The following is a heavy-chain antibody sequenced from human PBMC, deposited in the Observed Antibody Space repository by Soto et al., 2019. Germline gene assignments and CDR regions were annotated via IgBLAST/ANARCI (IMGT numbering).Heavy chain of an antibody. CDR1: GYTFTSYA. D-gene: IGHD3-16*01. CDR2: INAGNVNT. CDR3: AREYVFYFDY. V-gene: IGHV1-3*01. J-gene: IGHJ4*02. Sequence: GASVKVSCTASGYTFTSYAMHWVRQAPGHRLEWMEWINAGNVNTKYSQKFQGRVTITRDTSASTAYMELSSLRSEDTAVYYCAREYVFYFDYWGQGTLVTVSS.